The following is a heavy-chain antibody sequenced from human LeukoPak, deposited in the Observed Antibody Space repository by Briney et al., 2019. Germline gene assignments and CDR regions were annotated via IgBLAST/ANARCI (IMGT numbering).Heavy chain of an antibody. J-gene: IGHJ3*01. CDR1: GFTFNDAA. V-gene: IGHV3-23*01. D-gene: IGHD5-24*01. Sequence: GGSLRLSCAASGFTFNDAAMTWVRQAPGKGLEWVSLIASSGRNTYYTDSVRGRFTISRDNPKKTLSLQMNSLRVEDTAIYYCAKDIQLSAWGLGTMVTVSS. CDR3: AKDIQLSA. CDR2: IASSGRNT.